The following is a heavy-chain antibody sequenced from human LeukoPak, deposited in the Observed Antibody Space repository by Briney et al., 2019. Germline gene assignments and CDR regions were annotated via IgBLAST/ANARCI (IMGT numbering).Heavy chain of an antibody. CDR2: ISSSSSYI. CDR1: GFTFSSYS. CDR3: ARDGSSGYVDY. Sequence: PGGSLRLSCAASGFTFSSYSMNWVRQAPGKGLEWDSSISSSSSYIYYADSVKGRFTISRDNAKNSLYLQMNSLRAEDTAVYYCARDGSSGYVDYWGQGTLVTVSS. V-gene: IGHV3-21*01. J-gene: IGHJ4*02. D-gene: IGHD3-22*01.